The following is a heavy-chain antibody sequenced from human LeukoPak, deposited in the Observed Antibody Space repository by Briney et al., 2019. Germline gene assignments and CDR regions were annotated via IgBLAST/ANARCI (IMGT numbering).Heavy chain of an antibody. J-gene: IGHJ4*02. CDR2: ISAYNGNT. Sequence: ASVKVSCKASGYTFTGYYMHWVRQAPGQGLEWMGWISAYNGNTNYAQKLQGRVTMTTDTSTSTAYMELRSLRSDDTAVCYCARDGVVEQLPKYWGQGTLVTVSS. V-gene: IGHV1-18*04. D-gene: IGHD2-2*01. CDR3: ARDGVVEQLPKY. CDR1: GYTFTGYY.